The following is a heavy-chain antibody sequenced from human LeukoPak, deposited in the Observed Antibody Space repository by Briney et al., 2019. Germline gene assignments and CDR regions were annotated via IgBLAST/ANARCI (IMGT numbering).Heavy chain of an antibody. Sequence: GGSLRLSCAASGFTFSSYSMNWVRQAPGKGLEWVSYISSSSSTIYYADSVKGRFTISRDNAKNSLYLQMNSLRAEDTAVYYCARDRLYYYDSSGYYSPRDAFDIWGRGQWSPSLQ. CDR2: ISSSSSTI. J-gene: IGHJ3*02. D-gene: IGHD3-22*01. V-gene: IGHV3-48*01. CDR1: GFTFSSYS. CDR3: ARDRLYYYDSSGYYSPRDAFDI.